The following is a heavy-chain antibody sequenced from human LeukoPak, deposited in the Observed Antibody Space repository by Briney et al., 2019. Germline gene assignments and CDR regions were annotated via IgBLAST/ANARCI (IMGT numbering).Heavy chain of an antibody. CDR1: GFSFSSYR. CDR2: VSNSGDYI. D-gene: IGHD5-18*01. CDR3: AKGGYSNGRYYYYYMDV. J-gene: IGHJ6*03. Sequence: PGGSLRLSCAASGFSFSSYRMNWVRQAPGKGLEWVSSVSNSGDYIHYADSVKGRFTISRDNSKNTLYLQMNSLRAEDTAVYYCAKGGYSNGRYYYYYMDVWGEGTTVTVSS. V-gene: IGHV3-21*04.